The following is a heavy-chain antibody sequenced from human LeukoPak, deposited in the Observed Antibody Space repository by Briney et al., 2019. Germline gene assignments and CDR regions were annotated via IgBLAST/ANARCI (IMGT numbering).Heavy chain of an antibody. Sequence: GGSLRLSCAASGFTFSNYAMTWVRQAPGKGLEWVSTITSSGASTDYADSVKGRFTISRDNSKNTLFLQMNSLRADDTAVYYCAKGGPTVATPFDYWGQGTLVTVSS. CDR2: ITSSGAST. CDR1: GFTFSNYA. CDR3: AKGGPTVATPFDY. J-gene: IGHJ4*02. V-gene: IGHV3-23*01. D-gene: IGHD4-23*01.